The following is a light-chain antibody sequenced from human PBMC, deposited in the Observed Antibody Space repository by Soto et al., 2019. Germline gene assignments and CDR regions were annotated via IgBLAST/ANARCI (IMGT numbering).Light chain of an antibody. Sequence: AIQMTQSPSSLSASVGDRVTITCRARQGISNELVWYQEKPGKAPKLLIYAAFTLQCGVPSRFSGTGSGTDFTLTISSLQPEDFATYYCLQDYNYPLTFGGGTKMEIK. CDR3: LQDYNYPLT. J-gene: IGKJ4*01. CDR2: AAF. CDR1: QGISNE. V-gene: IGKV1-6*01.